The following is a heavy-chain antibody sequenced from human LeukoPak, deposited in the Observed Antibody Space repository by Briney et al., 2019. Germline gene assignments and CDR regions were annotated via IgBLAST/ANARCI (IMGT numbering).Heavy chain of an antibody. CDR1: GFTFSSYW. Sequence: PGGSLRLSCAASGFTFSSYWMSWVRRAPVKGLEWVSAISGSGGNTYYADSVKGRFTISRDNSKNTLYLQMNSLRAEDTGLYYCAKVPGITMAGYTFDNWGQGTLVTVSS. CDR3: AKVPGITMAGYTFDN. V-gene: IGHV3-23*01. D-gene: IGHD6-19*01. CDR2: ISGSGGNT. J-gene: IGHJ4*02.